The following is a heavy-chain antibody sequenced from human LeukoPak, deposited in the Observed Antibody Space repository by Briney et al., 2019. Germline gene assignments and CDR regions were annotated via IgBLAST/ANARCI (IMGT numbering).Heavy chain of an antibody. J-gene: IGHJ6*03. D-gene: IGHD3-3*02. Sequence: ASVKVSCKVSGYTLTELSMHWVRQAPGKGLEWMGGFDPEDGETIYAQKFQGRVTMTEDTSTDTAYMELSSLRSEDTAVYYCATVLSHFWSGYYSYLDVWGKGTTVTVSS. V-gene: IGHV1-24*01. CDR1: GYTLTELS. CDR3: ATVLSHFWSGYYSYLDV. CDR2: FDPEDGET.